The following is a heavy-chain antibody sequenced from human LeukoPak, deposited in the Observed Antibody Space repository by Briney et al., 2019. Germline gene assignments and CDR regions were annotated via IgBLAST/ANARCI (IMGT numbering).Heavy chain of an antibody. Sequence: HPGGSLRLSCSVSGFTFSTYVMHWVRQSPGKGLEYFSAISSNGDNTYYADSVKGRFTISRDNSKNTLYLQMSSLRADDTAVYYCVRGTGYWGQGTLVTVSS. CDR3: VRGTGY. V-gene: IGHV3-64D*06. CDR2: ISSNGDNT. J-gene: IGHJ4*02. CDR1: GFTFSTYV.